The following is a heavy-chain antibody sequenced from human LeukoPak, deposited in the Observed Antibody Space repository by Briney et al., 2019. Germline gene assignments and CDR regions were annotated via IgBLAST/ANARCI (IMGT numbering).Heavy chain of an antibody. CDR3: ARGPRSANFFAGDY. Sequence: RGSLRLSCAASGFTFSSHWMHWVRQVPGKGLVWVSRINGDGGGTTYADSVKGRFTISRDNAKNTLYLQMNSLRAEDTAVYYCARGPRSANFFAGDYWGQGTLVTVSS. D-gene: IGHD2/OR15-2a*01. V-gene: IGHV3-74*01. J-gene: IGHJ4*02. CDR2: INGDGGGT. CDR1: GFTFSSHW.